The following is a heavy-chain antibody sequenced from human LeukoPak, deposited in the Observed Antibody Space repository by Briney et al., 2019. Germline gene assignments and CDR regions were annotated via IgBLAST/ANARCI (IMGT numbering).Heavy chain of an antibody. J-gene: IGHJ4*02. CDR1: GFTFSSYG. V-gene: IGHV3-30*02. Sequence: GGSLRLSCAASGFTFSSYGMHWVRQAPGKGLEWVAFIRYDGSNKYYADSVKGRFTISRDNSKNTLYLQMNSLRAEDTAVYYCAKGRPMVRGANSGYYFDYWGQGTLVTVSS. D-gene: IGHD3-10*01. CDR2: IRYDGSNK. CDR3: AKGRPMVRGANSGYYFDY.